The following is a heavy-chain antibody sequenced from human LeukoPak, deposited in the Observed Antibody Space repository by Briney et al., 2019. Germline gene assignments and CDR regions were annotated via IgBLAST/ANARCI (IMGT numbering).Heavy chain of an antibody. V-gene: IGHV3-53*01. CDR3: ARRAGAYSHPYDY. J-gene: IGHJ4*02. D-gene: IGHD4/OR15-4a*01. Sequence: GGSLRLSCTVSGFTVSSNSWSWVRQAPGKGLEWVSFIYSGGNTHYSDSVKGRFTISRDNSKNTLYLQMNSLRAEDTAVYYCARRAGAYSHPYDYWGQGTLVTVSS. CDR1: GFTVSSNS. CDR2: IYSGGNT.